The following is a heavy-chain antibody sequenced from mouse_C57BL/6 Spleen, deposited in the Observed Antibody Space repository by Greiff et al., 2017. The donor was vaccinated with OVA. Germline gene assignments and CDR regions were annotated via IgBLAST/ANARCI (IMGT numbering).Heavy chain of an antibody. D-gene: IGHD2-4*01. J-gene: IGHJ1*03. CDR2: ISYDGSN. V-gene: IGHV3-6*01. CDR1: GYSITSGYY. CDR3: ASYDYDEDWYFDV. Sequence: EVQLVESGPGLVKPSQSLSLTCSVTGYSITSGYYWNWIRQFPGNKLEWMGYISYDGSNNYNPSLKNRISITRDTSKNQFFLKLNSVTTEDTATYYCASYDYDEDWYFDVWGTGTTVTVSS.